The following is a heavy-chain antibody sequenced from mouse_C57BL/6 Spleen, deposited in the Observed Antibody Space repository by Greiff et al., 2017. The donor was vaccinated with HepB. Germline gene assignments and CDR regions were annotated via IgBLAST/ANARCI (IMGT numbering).Heavy chain of an antibody. V-gene: IGHV1-64*01. CDR1: GYTFTSYW. Sequence: QVQLKQPGAELVKPGASVKLSCKASGYTFTSYWMHWVKQRPGQGLEWIGMIHPNSGSTNYNEKFKSKATLTVDKSSSTAYMQLSSLTSEDSAVYYCARVHYGSSYEGFAYWGQGTLVTVSA. J-gene: IGHJ3*01. D-gene: IGHD1-1*01. CDR2: IHPNSGST. CDR3: ARVHYGSSYEGFAY.